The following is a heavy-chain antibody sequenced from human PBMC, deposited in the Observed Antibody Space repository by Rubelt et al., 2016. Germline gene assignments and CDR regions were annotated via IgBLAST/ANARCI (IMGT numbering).Heavy chain of an antibody. CDR1: GYTFTSYY. V-gene: IGHV1-46*01. CDR2: INPSGGSQ. J-gene: IGHJ5*02. D-gene: IGHD3-3*01. CDR3: ARSPRYDFEDNWFDP. Sequence: QVQLVQSGAEVKKPGASVKVSCKASGYTFTSYYMHWVRQAPGQGLEWMGIINPSGGSQSYALKFQGRVTMTRDTSTSTGYMEMSSLRSEDTAVYYCARSPRYDFEDNWFDPWGQGTLVTVSS.